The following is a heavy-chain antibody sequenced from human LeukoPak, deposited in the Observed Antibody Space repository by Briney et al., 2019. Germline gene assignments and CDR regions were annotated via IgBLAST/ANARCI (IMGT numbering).Heavy chain of an antibody. CDR1: GGSISISSYY. Sequence: SETLSLTCTVSGGSISISSYYWDWIRQPPGKGLEWIGRVHYSGSTYYNPSLKSRVNTSVDTSKNQFSLKLSSVTAADTAMYYCARAGGYNYEGIWFDPWGQGTLVTVSS. J-gene: IGHJ5*02. D-gene: IGHD5-24*01. V-gene: IGHV4-39*07. CDR2: VHYSGST. CDR3: ARAGGYNYEGIWFDP.